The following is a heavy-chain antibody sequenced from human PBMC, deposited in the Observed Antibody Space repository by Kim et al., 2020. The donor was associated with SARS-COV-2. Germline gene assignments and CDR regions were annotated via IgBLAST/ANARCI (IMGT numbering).Heavy chain of an antibody. J-gene: IGHJ5*02. D-gene: IGHD3-3*01. CDR3: ARGRDGANRITIFGVVIWGGVWFDP. CDR2: MNPNSGNT. V-gene: IGHV1-8*01. Sequence: ASVKVSCKASGYTFTSYDINWVRQATGQGLEWMGWMNPNSGNTGYAQKFQGRVTMTRNTSISTAYMELSSLRSEDTAVYYCARGRDGANRITIFGVVIWGGVWFDPWGEGTLVTVSS. CDR1: GYTFTSYD.